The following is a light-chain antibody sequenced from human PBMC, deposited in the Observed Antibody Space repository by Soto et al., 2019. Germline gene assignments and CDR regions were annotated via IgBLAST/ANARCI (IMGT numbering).Light chain of an antibody. J-gene: IGKJ5*01. CDR3: QQYNNWPPRIT. CDR2: GAS. Sequence: EIVMTQSPATLSVSPGERATLSCRASQSVSSNLAWYQQKPGQAPRLLIYGASTRATGIPARFSGSGSGTEFTLTISSLQSEDFAVYYCQQYNNWPPRITFGQGTLVEIK. CDR1: QSVSSN. V-gene: IGKV3-15*01.